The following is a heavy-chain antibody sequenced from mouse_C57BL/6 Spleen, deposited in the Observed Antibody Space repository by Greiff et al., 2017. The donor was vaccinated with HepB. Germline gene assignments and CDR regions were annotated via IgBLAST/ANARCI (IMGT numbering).Heavy chain of an antibody. J-gene: IGHJ2*01. Sequence: VQLKESGGGLVKPGGSLKLSCAASGFTFSDYGMHWVRQAPEKGLEWVAYISSGSSTIYYADTVKGRFTISRDNAKNTLFLQMTSLRSEDTAMYYCARPRGSRTGFDYWGQGTTLTVSS. CDR3: ARPRGSRTGFDY. CDR1: GFTFSDYG. D-gene: IGHD1-1*01. CDR2: ISSGSSTI. V-gene: IGHV5-17*01.